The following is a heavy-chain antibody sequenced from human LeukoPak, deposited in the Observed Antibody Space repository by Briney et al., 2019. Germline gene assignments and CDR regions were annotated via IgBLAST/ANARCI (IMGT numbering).Heavy chain of an antibody. CDR3: ARERRDSSSWYYYYYGMDV. Sequence: GVSLRLSCAASGFTFSSYSMNWVRQAPGKGLEWVSSISSSSSYIYYADSVKGRFTISRDNAKNSLYLQMNSLRAEDTAVYYCARERRDSSSWYYYYYGMDVWGQGTTVTVSS. D-gene: IGHD6-13*01. J-gene: IGHJ6*02. CDR2: ISSSSSYI. V-gene: IGHV3-21*01. CDR1: GFTFSSYS.